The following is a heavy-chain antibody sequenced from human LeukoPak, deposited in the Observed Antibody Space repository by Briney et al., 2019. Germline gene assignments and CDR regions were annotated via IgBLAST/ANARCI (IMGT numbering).Heavy chain of an antibody. V-gene: IGHV3-21*01. CDR3: ARGRDGYNLVDAFDI. Sequence: KPGGSLRLSCAASGFTFSNSDMNWVRQAPGKGLEWVSSISSSSIYIYYADSLKGRFTISRDNAKNSLYLQMNSLRAEDTAVYYCARGRDGYNLVDAFDIWGQGIMVTVSS. CDR1: GFTFSNSD. D-gene: IGHD5-24*01. CDR2: ISSSSIYI. J-gene: IGHJ3*02.